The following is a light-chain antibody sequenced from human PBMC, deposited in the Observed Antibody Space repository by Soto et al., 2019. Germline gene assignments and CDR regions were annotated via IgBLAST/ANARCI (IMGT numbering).Light chain of an antibody. J-gene: IGLJ1*01. CDR2: DVS. CDR3: YSYAGRHTFYV. CDR1: SSDVGSYNL. V-gene: IGLV2-11*01. Sequence: QSVLTQPRSVSGSPGQSVTISCTGSSSDVGSYNLVSWYQQHPGKAPKLMIYDVSKRPSGVPDRFSGSKSGNTASLTISGLQAEDEADYYCYSYAGRHTFYVFGTGTKLTVL.